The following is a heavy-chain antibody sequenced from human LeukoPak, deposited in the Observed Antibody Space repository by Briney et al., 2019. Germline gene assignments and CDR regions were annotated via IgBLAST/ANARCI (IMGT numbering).Heavy chain of an antibody. J-gene: IGHJ4*02. V-gene: IGHV3-11*04. Sequence: LSLTCAVYGGSFSGYYWSWIRQPPGKGLEWVSYVSGSSNTIYYADSVKGRFTISRDNANNSLSLQMSSLRDEDTAVYFCARGWDHFDFWGQGTLVTVSS. CDR2: VSGSSNTI. CDR1: GGSFSGYY. CDR3: ARGWDHFDF. D-gene: IGHD1-26*01.